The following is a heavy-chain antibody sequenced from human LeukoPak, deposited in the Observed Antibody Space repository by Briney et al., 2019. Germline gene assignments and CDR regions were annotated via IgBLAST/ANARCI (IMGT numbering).Heavy chain of an antibody. CDR1: GGSISSSSYY. J-gene: IGHJ5*02. D-gene: IGHD1-7*01. V-gene: IGHV4-39*01. Sequence: SETLSLTCTVSGGSISSSSYYWGWIRQPPGKGLEWIGSIYYSGSTYYNPSLKSRVTISVDTSKNQFSLKLSSVTAADTAVYYCARLQNYDWFDPWGQGTLVTVSS. CDR2: IYYSGST. CDR3: ARLQNYDWFDP.